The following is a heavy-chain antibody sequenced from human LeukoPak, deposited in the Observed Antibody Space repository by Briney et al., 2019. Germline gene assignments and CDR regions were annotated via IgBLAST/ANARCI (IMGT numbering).Heavy chain of an antibody. CDR2: ISSSSSTI. D-gene: IGHD6-19*01. V-gene: IGHV3-48*04. Sequence: GGSLRLSCAAPGFTFSSYSMNWVRQAPGKGLEWVSYISSSSSTIYYADSAKGRFTISRDNAKNSLYLQMNSLRAEDTAVYYCARGAVDHDYWGQGTLVTVSS. J-gene: IGHJ4*02. CDR3: ARGAVDHDY. CDR1: GFTFSSYS.